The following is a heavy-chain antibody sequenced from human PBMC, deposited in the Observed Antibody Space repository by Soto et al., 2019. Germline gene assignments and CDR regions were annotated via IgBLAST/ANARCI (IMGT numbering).Heavy chain of an antibody. CDR1: GYSFAIYW. Sequence: XESLNLSWTGCGYSFAIYWSGWVLHMPGKGLEWMGIIYPGDSDTRYSPSFQGQVTISADKSISTAYLQWSSLKASDTAMYYCARLGNDYVWGSYDVWGQGTTVSVSS. D-gene: IGHD3-16*01. CDR3: ARLGNDYVWGSYDV. V-gene: IGHV5-51*01. J-gene: IGHJ6*02. CDR2: IYPGDSDT.